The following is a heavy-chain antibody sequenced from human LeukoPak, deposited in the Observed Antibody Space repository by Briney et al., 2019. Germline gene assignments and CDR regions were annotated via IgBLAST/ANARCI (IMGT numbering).Heavy chain of an antibody. V-gene: IGHV1-2*02. J-gene: IGHJ4*02. CDR1: GYTFTGYY. D-gene: IGHD3-10*02. CDR3: ARDVPDY. Sequence: ASVTVSYTASGYTFTGYYIHWVRQAPGQGLEWMGWINPNSGGTNYAQKFQGRVTMTRDTSISTAYMELSSLRSDDTAVYYCARDVPDYWGQGTLVTVSS. CDR2: INPNSGGT.